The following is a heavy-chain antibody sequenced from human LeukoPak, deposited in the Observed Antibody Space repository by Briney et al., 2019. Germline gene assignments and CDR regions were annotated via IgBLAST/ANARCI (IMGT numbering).Heavy chain of an antibody. CDR2: IYHSGST. CDR3: ARDGGLRLGELSFLDI. D-gene: IGHD3-16*02. CDR1: GGSIRSYY. J-gene: IGHJ3*02. Sequence: ASETLSLTCTVSGGSIRSYYWGWIRQPPGNGLEWIGSIYHSGSTYYNPSLKSRVTISVDTSKNQFSLKLSSVTAADTAVYYCARDGGLRLGELSFLDIWGQWTMVTVSS. V-gene: IGHV4-38-2*02.